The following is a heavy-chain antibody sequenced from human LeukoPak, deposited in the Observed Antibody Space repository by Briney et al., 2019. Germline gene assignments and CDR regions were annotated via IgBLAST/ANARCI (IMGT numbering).Heavy chain of an antibody. Sequence: WASVKVSCKASGYTFTGYYMHWVRQAPGQGLEWMGWINPNSGGTNYAQKFQGRVTMTRDTSISTAYMELSRLRSDDTAVYYCARGSGSGSYLYFDYWGQGTLVTVSS. V-gene: IGHV1-2*02. CDR1: GYTFTGYY. CDR2: INPNSGGT. J-gene: IGHJ4*02. D-gene: IGHD3-10*01. CDR3: ARGSGSGSYLYFDY.